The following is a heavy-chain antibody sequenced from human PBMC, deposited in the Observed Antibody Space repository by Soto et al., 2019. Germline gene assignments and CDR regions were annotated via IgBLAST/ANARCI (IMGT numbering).Heavy chain of an antibody. Sequence: PGGALRLSCAASGFIFSSYAMHWVRQAPGKGLEWVAVISYDGSNKYYADSVKGRFTISRDNSKNTLYLQMNSLRAEDTAVYYCARDRKIVVVGNFDYWGQGTLVTVSS. V-gene: IGHV3-30-3*01. CDR1: GFIFSSYA. CDR2: ISYDGSNK. D-gene: IGHD3-22*01. CDR3: ARDRKIVVVGNFDY. J-gene: IGHJ4*02.